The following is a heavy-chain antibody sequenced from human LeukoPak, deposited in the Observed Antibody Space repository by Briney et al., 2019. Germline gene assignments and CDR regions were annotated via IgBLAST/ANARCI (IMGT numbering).Heavy chain of an antibody. J-gene: IGHJ4*02. D-gene: IGHD3-3*01. CDR3: TRGSDFTMPGDFDY. CDR1: GYTFTSYG. Sequence: WASVKVSCKASGYTFTSYGISWVRQAPGQGLEWMGWISAYNGNTNYAQKLQGRVTMTTDTSTSTAYMELRSLRSDDTAVYYCTRGSDFTMPGDFDYWGQGTLVTVSS. CDR2: ISAYNGNT. V-gene: IGHV1-18*01.